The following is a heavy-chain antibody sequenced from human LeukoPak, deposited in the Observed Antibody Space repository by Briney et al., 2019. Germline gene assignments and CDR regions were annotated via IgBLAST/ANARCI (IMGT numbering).Heavy chain of an antibody. CDR2: INHSGST. V-gene: IGHV4-34*01. Sequence: SETLSLTCAVYGGSFSGYYWSWIRQPPGKGLEWIGEINHSGSTNYNPSLKSRVTISVDTSKNQFSLKLSSVTAADTAVYYCARDGGYSSSWWDYFDYWGQGTLVTVSS. D-gene: IGHD6-13*01. CDR1: GGSFSGYY. J-gene: IGHJ4*02. CDR3: ARDGGYSSSWWDYFDY.